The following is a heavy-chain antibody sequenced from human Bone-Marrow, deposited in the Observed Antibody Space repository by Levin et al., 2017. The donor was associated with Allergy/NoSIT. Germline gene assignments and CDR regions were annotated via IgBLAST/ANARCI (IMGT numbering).Heavy chain of an antibody. J-gene: IGHJ5*01. CDR2: ISCDGTNK. D-gene: IGHD1-26*01. CDR1: GFIFSSYA. CDR3: ARGGPIEGATRCLDS. V-gene: IGHV3-30*09. Sequence: PGGSLRLSCKISGFIFSSYAMHWVRQAPGKGLEWVAVISCDGTNKYYSESVKGRSAISRDNSENTVTLQMNSLRHDDTAIYYCARGGPIEGATRCLDSWGQGTLVTVSS.